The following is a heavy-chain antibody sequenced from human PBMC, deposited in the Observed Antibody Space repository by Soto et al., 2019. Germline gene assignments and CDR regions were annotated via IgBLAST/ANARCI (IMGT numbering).Heavy chain of an antibody. V-gene: IGHV3-30*18. CDR3: AKDDDSGYEY. CDR1: GFTFSSYG. Sequence: GGSLRLSCAASGFTFSSYGMHWVRQAPGKGLEWVAVISYDGSNKYYADSVKGRFTISRDNSKNTLYLQMNSLRAEDTAVYYWAKDDDSGYEYWGQGTLVTVSS. J-gene: IGHJ4*02. CDR2: ISYDGSNK. D-gene: IGHD5-12*01.